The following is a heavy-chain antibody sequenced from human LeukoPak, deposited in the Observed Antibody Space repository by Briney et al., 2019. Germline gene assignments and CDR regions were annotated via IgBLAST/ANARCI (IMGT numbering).Heavy chain of an antibody. V-gene: IGHV3-9*01. D-gene: IGHD6-19*01. J-gene: IGHJ4*02. Sequence: PGRSLRLSCAASGFTFDDYAMHWVRQGPGKGLEWVSGISWNSGNLGYAGSVKGRFTISRDNSKNTLFLLMNSLRAEDTAIYYCAKVYGSGWYFDYWGQGSLVTVSS. CDR3: AKVYGSGWYFDY. CDR1: GFTFDDYA. CDR2: ISWNSGNL.